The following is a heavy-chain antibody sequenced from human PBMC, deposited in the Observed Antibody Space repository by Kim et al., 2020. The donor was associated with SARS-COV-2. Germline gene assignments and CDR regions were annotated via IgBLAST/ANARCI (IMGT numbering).Heavy chain of an antibody. J-gene: IGHJ4*02. CDR3: AKDRSRAGTTEFDY. Sequence: DSVEGRFTISRDNSKNTLDLQMNSLRAEDTAVYYCAKDRSRAGTTEFDYWGQGTLVTVSS. D-gene: IGHD1-7*01. V-gene: IGHV3-23*01.